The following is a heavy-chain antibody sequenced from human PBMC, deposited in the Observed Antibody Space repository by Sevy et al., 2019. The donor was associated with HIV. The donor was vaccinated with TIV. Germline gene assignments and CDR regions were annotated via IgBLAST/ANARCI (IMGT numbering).Heavy chain of an antibody. CDR2: ISNSGSTI. CDR3: ARDLPPSATTVPHFDY. D-gene: IGHD4-17*01. Sequence: GGSLRLSCTASGFTFSSYEMNWVRQAPGKGLEWVSYISNSGSTIHYSDSVKVRFTISRDKAKNSLYLQMNSPRAEDTAVYYCARDLPPSATTVPHFDYWGRGTLVTVSS. V-gene: IGHV3-48*03. J-gene: IGHJ4*02. CDR1: GFTFSSYE.